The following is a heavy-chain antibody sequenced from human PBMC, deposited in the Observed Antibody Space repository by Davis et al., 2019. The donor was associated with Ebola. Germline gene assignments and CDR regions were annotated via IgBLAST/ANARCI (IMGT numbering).Heavy chain of an antibody. CDR2: ISAYNGNT. J-gene: IGHJ6*02. CDR3: AREYQLLNYYGMDV. CDR1: GYTFTSYG. Sequence: ASVKVSCKASGYTFTSYGISWVRQAPGQGLEWMGWISAYNGNTNYAQKLQGRVTMTTDTSTGTAYMELRSLRSDDTAVYYCAREYQLLNYYGMDVWGQGTTVTVSS. V-gene: IGHV1-18*04. D-gene: IGHD2-2*01.